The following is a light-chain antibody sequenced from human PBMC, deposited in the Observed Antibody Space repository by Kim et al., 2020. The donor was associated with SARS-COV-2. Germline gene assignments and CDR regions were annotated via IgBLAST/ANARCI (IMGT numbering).Light chain of an antibody. Sequence: VALGQTARITCEGDKIESKSVHWHQQKAGQAPVLVIYRDKNRPSGIPERFSGSNSGNTATLTITRAQAGDEADYYCQVWDSTTAVFGGGTQLTVL. CDR2: RDK. J-gene: IGLJ2*01. CDR3: QVWDSTTAV. CDR1: KIESKS. V-gene: IGLV3-9*01.